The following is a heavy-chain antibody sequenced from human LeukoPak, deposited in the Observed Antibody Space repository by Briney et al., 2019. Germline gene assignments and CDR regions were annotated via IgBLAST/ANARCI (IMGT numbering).Heavy chain of an antibody. CDR1: GYSFTSYW. J-gene: IGHJ4*02. V-gene: IGHV5-51*01. CDR2: IYPSDSDT. Sequence: GESLRISCTGSGYSFTSYWIGWVRQMPGKGLEWMGIIYPSDSDTRYSPSFQGQVTISADKSISTAYLQWSSLKASDTAMYYCARHPRRGDYDYFDYWGQGTLVTVSS. CDR3: ARHPRRGDYDYFDY. D-gene: IGHD4-17*01.